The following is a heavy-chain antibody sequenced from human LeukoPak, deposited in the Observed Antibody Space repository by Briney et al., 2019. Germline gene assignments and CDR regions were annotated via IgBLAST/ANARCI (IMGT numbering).Heavy chain of an antibody. CDR3: ARSAGGPDDY. D-gene: IGHD3-10*01. V-gene: IGHV4-59*11. J-gene: IGHJ4*02. Sequence: SETLSLTCTVSGGSISGHYWSWIRQPPGKGLEWIGYIYYSGSTNYNPSLKSRVTISVDTSKNQFSLKLSSVTAADTAVYYCARSAGGPDDYWGQGTLVTVSS. CDR2: IYYSGST. CDR1: GGSISGHY.